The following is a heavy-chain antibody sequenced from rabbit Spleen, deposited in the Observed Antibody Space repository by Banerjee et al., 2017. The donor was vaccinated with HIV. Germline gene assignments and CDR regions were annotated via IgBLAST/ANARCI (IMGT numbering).Heavy chain of an antibody. Sequence: QSLEESGGDLVKPGASLTLTCTASGFSFSSYYYMCWVRQAPGKGLEWIGCIYGGSSDYTYYASWAKGRFPISKPSSTTLTLQLNSLTAADTATYFCARGSASMTLVITGYYFNLWGPGTLVTVS. CDR2: IYGGSSDYT. V-gene: IGHV1S40*01. CDR3: ARGSASMTLVITGYYFNL. CDR1: GFSFSSYYY. D-gene: IGHD2-1*01. J-gene: IGHJ4*01.